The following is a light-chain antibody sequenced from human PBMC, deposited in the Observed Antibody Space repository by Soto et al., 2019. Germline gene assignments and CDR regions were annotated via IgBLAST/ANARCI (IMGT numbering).Light chain of an antibody. CDR3: QQRSNWPRFT. J-gene: IGKJ3*01. CDR1: QSVSDNY. CDR2: GVS. V-gene: IGKV3D-20*02. Sequence: EIVLTQSPGTLSLSPGERGTLSCRASQSVSDNYLAWYQHKPGQAPRLLIYGVSSRATGIPDRFSGSGSGTDFTLTISRLEPEDFAVYYCQQRSNWPRFTFGPGTKVDIK.